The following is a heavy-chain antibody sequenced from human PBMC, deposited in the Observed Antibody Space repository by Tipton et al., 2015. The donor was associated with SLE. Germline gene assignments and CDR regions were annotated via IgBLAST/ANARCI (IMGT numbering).Heavy chain of an antibody. V-gene: IGHV4-4*07. Sequence: TLSLTCTVSGGSISSYYWSWIRQPAGKGLEWIGRIYTSGSTNYNPSLKSRVTMSVDTSKNQFSLKLSSVTAADTAVYYCARLVVGGGSCYPDYWGQGTMVTVSS. CDR2: IYTSGST. CDR1: GGSISSYY. CDR3: ARLVVGGGSCYPDY. J-gene: IGHJ3*01. D-gene: IGHD2-15*01.